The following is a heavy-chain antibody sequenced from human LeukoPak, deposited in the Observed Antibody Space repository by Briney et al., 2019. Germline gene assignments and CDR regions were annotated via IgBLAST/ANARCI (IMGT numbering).Heavy chain of an antibody. D-gene: IGHD3-22*01. CDR1: GYTFTAYY. J-gene: IGHJ6*02. V-gene: IGHV1-69*08. CDR2: IIPILGTA. Sequence: ASVKVSCKASGYTFTAYYMHWVRQAPGQGLEWMGRIIPILGTANYAQKFQGRVTTTADKSTSTAYMELSSLRSEDTAVYYCARGRLSYYDTSGDYHYYYGMDVWGQGTTVTVSS. CDR3: ARGRLSYYDTSGDYHYYYGMDV.